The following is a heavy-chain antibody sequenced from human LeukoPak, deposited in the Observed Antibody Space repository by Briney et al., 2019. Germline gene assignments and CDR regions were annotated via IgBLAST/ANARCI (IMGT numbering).Heavy chain of an antibody. CDR2: IIPIFGTA. V-gene: IGHV1-69*13. J-gene: IGHJ6*03. Sequence: SVKVSCKASGGTVSSYAISWVRQAPGQGLEWMGGIIPIFGTANYAQKFQGRVTITADESTSTAYMELSSLRSEDQAVYYCARDNIVVVPAAISLCYYYYYMDVWGKGTTVTVSS. CDR1: GGTVSSYA. CDR3: ARDNIVVVPAAISLCYYYYYMDV. D-gene: IGHD2-2*01.